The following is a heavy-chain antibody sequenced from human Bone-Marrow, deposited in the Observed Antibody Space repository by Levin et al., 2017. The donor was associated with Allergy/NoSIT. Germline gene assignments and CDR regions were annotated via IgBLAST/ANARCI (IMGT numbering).Heavy chain of an antibody. CDR1: GFTFSSYG. D-gene: IGHD3-3*01. CDR2: IWYDGSNK. J-gene: IGHJ6*03. Sequence: GGSLRLSCAASGFTFSSYGMHWVRQAPGKGLEWVAVIWYDGSNKYYADSVKGRFTISRDNSKNTLYLQMNSLRAEDTAVYYCARDGYDFWSGYFGYYYYYMDVWGKGTTVTVSS. V-gene: IGHV3-33*01. CDR3: ARDGYDFWSGYFGYYYYYMDV.